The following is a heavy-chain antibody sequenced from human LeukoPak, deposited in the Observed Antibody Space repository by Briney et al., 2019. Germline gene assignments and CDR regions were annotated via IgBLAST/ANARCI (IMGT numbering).Heavy chain of an antibody. CDR3: ARDIGDYDYFDY. CDR1: GNSISSGDNY. D-gene: IGHD4-17*01. CDR2: IYTSGST. J-gene: IGHJ4*02. Sequence: SETLSLTCTVSGNSISSGDNYWSWIRQPAGKGLEWIGRIYTSGSTNYNPSLKSRVTISGDTSKNQFSLRLSSVTAADTAVYYCARDIGDYDYFDYWGQGTLVTVSS. V-gene: IGHV4-61*02.